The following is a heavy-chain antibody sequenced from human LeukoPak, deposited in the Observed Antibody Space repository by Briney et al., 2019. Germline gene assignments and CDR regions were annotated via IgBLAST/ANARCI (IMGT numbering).Heavy chain of an antibody. D-gene: IGHD1-26*01. CDR3: TRTVSAASDF. J-gene: IGHJ4*02. V-gene: IGHV1-2*06. Sequence: ASVKVSCKASGYTLTDYYMHWVRQAPGQGLEWMGRINPNSGGTNYAQKFQGRVTMTRDTSISTVYMELSRLRSDDTAVYYCTRTVSAASDFWGQGTLVTVSS. CDR2: INPNSGGT. CDR1: GYTLTDYY.